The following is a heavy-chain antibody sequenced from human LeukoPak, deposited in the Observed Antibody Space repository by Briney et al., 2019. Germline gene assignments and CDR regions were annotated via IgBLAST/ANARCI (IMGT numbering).Heavy chain of an antibody. CDR2: IYSGGKT. D-gene: IGHD2-15*01. CDR3: ARRAGEYSHPYDY. J-gene: IGHJ4*02. CDR1: GFTFSSYS. V-gene: IGHV3-53*01. Sequence: GGSLRLSCAASGFTFSSYSMNWVRQAPGKGLEWASFIYSGGKTHSSDSVKGRFTISRDNSKNTLYLQMSSLRAEDTAIYYCARRAGEYSHPYDYWGQGTLVTVSS.